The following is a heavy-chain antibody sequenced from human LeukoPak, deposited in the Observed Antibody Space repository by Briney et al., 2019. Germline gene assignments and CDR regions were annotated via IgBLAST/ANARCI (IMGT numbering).Heavy chain of an antibody. V-gene: IGHV3-23*01. CDR3: AKDPDSGSNEGC. D-gene: IGHD1-26*01. J-gene: IGHJ4*02. Sequence: GGSLRLSCAASGFTFSSYAMSWVRQAPGKGLEWVSAVSGSGGSTYYADSVKGRFTISRDNSKNTLYLQMNSLRAEDTAVYYCAKDPDSGSNEGCWGQGTLVTVSS. CDR2: VSGSGGST. CDR1: GFTFSSYA.